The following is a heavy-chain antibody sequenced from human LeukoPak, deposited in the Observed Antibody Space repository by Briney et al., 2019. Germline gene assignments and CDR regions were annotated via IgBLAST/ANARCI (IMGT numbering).Heavy chain of an antibody. J-gene: IGHJ4*02. D-gene: IGHD3-10*01. V-gene: IGHV3-48*03. CDR1: GFTFSSYE. CDR3: ARESLGYGSGSSLFDY. CDR2: ISSSGSTI. Sequence: GGSLRLSCAASGFTFSSYEMNWVRQAPGKGLEWVSYISSSGSTIYYADSVKGRFTISRDNAKNSLYLQMNSLRAEDTAVYYCARESLGYGSGSSLFDYWGQGTLVTVSS.